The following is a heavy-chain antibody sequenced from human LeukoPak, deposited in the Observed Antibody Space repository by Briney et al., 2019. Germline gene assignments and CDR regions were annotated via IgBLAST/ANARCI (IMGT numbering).Heavy chain of an antibody. V-gene: IGHV4-59*08. CDR3: ARHELGDFWSAYPARYNWFDP. D-gene: IGHD3-3*01. J-gene: IGHJ5*02. CDR2: IYYSGST. Sequence: SETLSLTCTVSGGSISSYYWSWIRQPPGKGLEWIGYIYYSGSTNYNPSLKSRVTISVDTSKNQFSLKLSSVTAADTAVYYCARHELGDFWSAYPARYNWFDPWGQGTLVTVSS. CDR1: GGSISSYY.